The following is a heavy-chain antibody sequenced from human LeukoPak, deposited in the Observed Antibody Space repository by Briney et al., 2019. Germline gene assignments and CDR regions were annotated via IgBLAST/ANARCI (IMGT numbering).Heavy chain of an antibody. D-gene: IGHD3-22*01. CDR2: ISGSGGST. CDR3: ARGTDYYDSSGYVGDAFDI. V-gene: IGHV3-23*01. CDR1: GFTFSSYA. Sequence: GGSLRLSCAASGFTFSSYAMSWVRQAPGKGLEWVSAISGSGGSTYYADSVKGRFTISRDNSKNTLYLQMNSLRAEDMAVYYCARGTDYYDSSGYVGDAFDIWGQGTMVTVSS. J-gene: IGHJ3*02.